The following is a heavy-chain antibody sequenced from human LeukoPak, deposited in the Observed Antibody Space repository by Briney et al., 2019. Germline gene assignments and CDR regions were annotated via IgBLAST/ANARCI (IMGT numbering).Heavy chain of an antibody. CDR3: ARCVDDVKGHCYYLPDY. CDR1: GFIFSTYG. CDR2: IWYDGGYN. V-gene: IGHV3-30*02. J-gene: IGHJ4*02. D-gene: IGHD3-10*02. Sequence: GGSLRLTCVASGFIFSTYGMHWVRQAPGKGLEWVAFIWYDGGYNYYADSVEGRFTISGDDSKKTLYLQMNSLTAEHTAVYYCARCVDDVKGHCYYLPDYWGWGIRVTVSA.